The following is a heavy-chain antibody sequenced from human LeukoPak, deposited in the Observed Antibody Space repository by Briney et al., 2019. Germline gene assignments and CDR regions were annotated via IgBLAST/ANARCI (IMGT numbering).Heavy chain of an antibody. CDR1: GFTISDHY. CDR3: ASWEVVEAYFHY. Sequence: GGSLRLSCAASGFTISDHYMDWVRQAPGKGLEWVGRTRNKANSYTTEYAASVKGRFTISRDDSKNSLYLQMDSLKTEDTAMYYCASWEVVEAYFHYWGQGTLVTVSS. J-gene: IGHJ4*02. CDR2: TRNKANSYTT. D-gene: IGHD1-26*01. V-gene: IGHV3-72*01.